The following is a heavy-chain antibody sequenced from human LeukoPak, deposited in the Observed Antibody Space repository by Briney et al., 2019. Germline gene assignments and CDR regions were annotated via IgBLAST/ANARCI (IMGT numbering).Heavy chain of an antibody. J-gene: IGHJ4*02. V-gene: IGHV4-59*01. D-gene: IGHD3-10*01. CDR3: VRGVIMYYFDY. CDR1: GGSISSYY. CDR2: IYYSGST. Sequence: SETLSLTCTVSGGSISSYYWSWIRQPPGKGLEWIGYIYYSGSTNYNPSLKSRVTISVDTSKNQFSLKLSSVTAADTAVYYCVRGVIMYYFDYWGQGTLVTVSS.